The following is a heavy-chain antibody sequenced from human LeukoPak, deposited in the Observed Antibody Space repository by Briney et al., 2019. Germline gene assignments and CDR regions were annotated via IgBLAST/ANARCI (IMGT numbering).Heavy chain of an antibody. CDR3: ARDIKRSRARWENLGFDP. J-gene: IGHJ5*02. D-gene: IGHD1-14*01. Sequence: ASVKVSCKASGYTFTSYGITWVRQAPGQGLGWMGWISAYNGNTNYAQKFQGRVTMTTDTSTSTAYMELRSLRSDDTAMYYCARDIKRSRARWENLGFDPWGQGTLDTVSS. CDR2: ISAYNGNT. CDR1: GYTFTSYG. V-gene: IGHV1-18*01.